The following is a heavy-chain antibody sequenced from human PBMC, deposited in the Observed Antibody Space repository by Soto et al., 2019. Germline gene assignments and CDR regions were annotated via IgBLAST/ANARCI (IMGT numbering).Heavy chain of an antibody. Sequence: ASVKVFCKASGYTFTGYYMHWVRQAPGQGLEWMGWINPNSGGTNYAQKFQGWVTMTRDTSISTAYMELSRLRSDDTAVYYCARDPEEGYSSSWYYFDYWGQGTLVTVSS. J-gene: IGHJ4*02. V-gene: IGHV1-2*04. D-gene: IGHD6-13*01. CDR2: INPNSGGT. CDR3: ARDPEEGYSSSWYYFDY. CDR1: GYTFTGYY.